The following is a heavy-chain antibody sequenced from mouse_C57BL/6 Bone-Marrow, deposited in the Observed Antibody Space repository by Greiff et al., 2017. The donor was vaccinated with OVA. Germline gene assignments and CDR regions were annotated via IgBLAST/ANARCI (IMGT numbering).Heavy chain of an antibody. CDR2: IDPSDSYT. J-gene: IGHJ4*01. CDR1: GYTFTSYW. Sequence: QVQLQQPGAELVMPGASVKLSCKASGYTFTSYWMHWVKQRPGQGLEWIGEIDPSDSYTNYNQNFKGKSTLTVDKSSSTAYMQLSSLTSEDSVVYYCARDYDPPYYYAMDYWGQGTSVTVSS. D-gene: IGHD2-4*01. V-gene: IGHV1-69*01. CDR3: ARDYDPPYYYAMDY.